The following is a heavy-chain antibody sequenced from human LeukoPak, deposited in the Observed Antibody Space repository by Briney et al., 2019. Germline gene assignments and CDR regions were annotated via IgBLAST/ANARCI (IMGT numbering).Heavy chain of an antibody. CDR2: IYANGRT. D-gene: IGHD3-22*01. J-gene: IGHJ4*02. CDR3: ARESNSGYYLSY. V-gene: IGHV3-66*01. CDR1: GFTVSGNY. Sequence: PGGSLRLSCAASGFTVSGNYMSWVRPAPGKGPEWVSVIYANGRTYYADSVKGRFTISRDNSKNTLYLQMNSLRAEDTAVYYCARESNSGYYLSYWGQGTLVTVSS.